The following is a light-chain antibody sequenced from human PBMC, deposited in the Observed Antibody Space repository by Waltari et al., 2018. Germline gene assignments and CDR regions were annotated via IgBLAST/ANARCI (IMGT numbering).Light chain of an antibody. V-gene: IGLV1-44*01. CDR3: AVWDDSLSVWV. J-gene: IGLJ3*02. Sequence: QSVLTQASSVSGTPGQRVTISCSGGTSNVGSNSVNWYQHFPGTAPKLLIHTTDQRPSGVPGRFFGSKSGTSASLAINGLLSDDEGDFYCAVWDDSLSVWVFGGGTKVTVL. CDR2: TTD. CDR1: TSNVGSNS.